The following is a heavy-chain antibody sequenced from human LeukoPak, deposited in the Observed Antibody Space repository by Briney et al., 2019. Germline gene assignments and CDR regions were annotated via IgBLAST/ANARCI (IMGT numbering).Heavy chain of an antibody. V-gene: IGHV4-59*08. D-gene: IGHD6-6*01. CDR3: ARHLKYSSSGFDY. CDR2: VSYSGNT. CDR1: GGSISTFY. J-gene: IGHJ4*02. Sequence: ASETLSLTCTVSGGSISTFYWSWIRQPPGRGLEWIGYVSYSGNTNYNPSLKSRVTISVDTSKNQFSLKLSSVTAADTAVYYCARHLKYSSSGFDYWGQGTLVTVSS.